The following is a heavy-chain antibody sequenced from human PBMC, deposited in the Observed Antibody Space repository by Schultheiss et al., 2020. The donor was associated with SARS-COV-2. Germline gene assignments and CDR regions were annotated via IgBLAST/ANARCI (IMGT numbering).Heavy chain of an antibody. D-gene: IGHD2-21*01. V-gene: IGHV3-23*01. CDR1: GFTFRSYA. CDR3: AKVPVNSGDYFDY. CDR2: ISGSGGST. Sequence: GESLKTSCAASGFTFRSYAMSWVRQVPGKGLEWVSAISGSGGSTYYADSVKGRFTISRDNSKDTLYLQMNSLRADDTAVCYCAKVPVNSGDYFDYWGQGTLVTVSS. J-gene: IGHJ4*02.